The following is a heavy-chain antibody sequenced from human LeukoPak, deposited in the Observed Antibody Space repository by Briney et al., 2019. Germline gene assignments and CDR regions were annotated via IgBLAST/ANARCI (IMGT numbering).Heavy chain of an antibody. CDR1: GGSITNYY. V-gene: IGHV4-59*01. CDR3: ARGALLWFGAKMEYYFDY. Sequence: PSETLSLTCAVSGGSITNYYWSWIRQSPGKGLEWIGFIYYNGNTNYNPSLKSRVTISVDTSKNQFSLKLTSMTAADTAVYYCARGALLWFGAKMEYYFDYWGQGTLLSVSS. J-gene: IGHJ4*02. CDR2: IYYNGNT. D-gene: IGHD3-10*01.